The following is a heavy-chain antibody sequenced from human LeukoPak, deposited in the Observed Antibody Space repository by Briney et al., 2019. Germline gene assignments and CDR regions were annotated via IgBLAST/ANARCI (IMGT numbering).Heavy chain of an antibody. CDR2: VSGSGGST. D-gene: IGHD3-3*01. CDR3: AKDQARGILRFLEWLFLFDY. CDR1: GFTFSSYA. Sequence: PGGSLRLSCAASGFTFSSYAMSWVRQAPGKGLEWVSAVSGSGGSTYYPDSVEGRFTISRDNSKNTLYLQMNSLRAEDTAVYYCAKDQARGILRFLEWLFLFDYWGQGTLVTVSS. J-gene: IGHJ4*02. V-gene: IGHV3-23*01.